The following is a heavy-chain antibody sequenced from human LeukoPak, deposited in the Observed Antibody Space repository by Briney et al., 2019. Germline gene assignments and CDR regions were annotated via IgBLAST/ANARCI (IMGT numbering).Heavy chain of an antibody. J-gene: IGHJ4*02. Sequence: PSETLSLTCAVYGGSFSGYYWSWIRQPPGKGLEWIGEINRSGRANYNPFLKSRVSISVDTSKSQFSLKVNSVTAADTAVYYCARGSQSTTWRYYFASWGQGTLVSVSS. D-gene: IGHD1-14*01. CDR2: INRSGRA. V-gene: IGHV4-34*01. CDR1: GGSFSGYY. CDR3: ARGSQSTTWRYYFAS.